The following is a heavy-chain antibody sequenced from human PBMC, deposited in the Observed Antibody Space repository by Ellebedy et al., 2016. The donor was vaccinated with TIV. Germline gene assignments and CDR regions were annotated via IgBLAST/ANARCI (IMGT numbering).Heavy chain of an antibody. CDR1: GFSFTSYA. CDR3: AIQYYYDSSEFSYFDY. Sequence: PGGSLRLSCGASGFSFTSYALSWVRQAPGKGLEWVSSTSGSGVRTHYADSVRRRFTISRDNSKNTLYLQINSLRAGDTAVYYCAIQYYYDSSEFSYFDYWGRGTPVTVSS. V-gene: IGHV3-23*01. D-gene: IGHD3-22*01. J-gene: IGHJ4*02. CDR2: TSGSGVRT.